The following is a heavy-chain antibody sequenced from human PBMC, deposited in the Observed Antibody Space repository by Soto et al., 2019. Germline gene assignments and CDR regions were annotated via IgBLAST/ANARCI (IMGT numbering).Heavy chain of an antibody. CDR3: TKRLGSTAATYGDS. V-gene: IGHV3-23*01. CDR1: GFTFENYA. CDR2: ISGSGGTT. Sequence: GGSLRLSCVASGFTFENYAMSWVRQAPGKGLEWVSAISGSGGTTYYSDSVKGRFTISRDNPKNTVYLQMNSLRVEDTAVYYCTKRLGSTAATYGDSWGQGTPVTVSS. D-gene: IGHD1-1*01. J-gene: IGHJ4*02.